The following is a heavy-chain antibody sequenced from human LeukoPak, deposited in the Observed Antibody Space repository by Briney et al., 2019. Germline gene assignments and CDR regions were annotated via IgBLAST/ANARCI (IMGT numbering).Heavy chain of an antibody. J-gene: IGHJ3*02. CDR2: ISYGGSNK. Sequence: GGSLRLSCAASGFTFSSYGMNWIRQAPGKGLEWVAVISYGGSNKYYAHSVKGRVTISRDKSKNPLYLQMNSLRAEDTAVYYCASYDSHESSGVDAFDIWGQGTMVTVSS. D-gene: IGHD3-22*01. CDR1: GFTFSSYG. CDR3: ASYDSHESSGVDAFDI. V-gene: IGHV3-30*03.